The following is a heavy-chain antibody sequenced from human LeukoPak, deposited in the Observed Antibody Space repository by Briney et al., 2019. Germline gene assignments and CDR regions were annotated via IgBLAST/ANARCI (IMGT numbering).Heavy chain of an antibody. CDR2: IYYSGST. CDR1: GGSISSYY. Sequence: SSETLSLTCTVSGGSISSYYWSWIRQPPGKGLEWIGYIYYSGSTNYNPSLKSRVTISVDTSKNQFSLKLSSVTAADTAVYYCARVPRSYYYYYMDVWGKGTTVTVSS. CDR3: ARVPRSYYYYYMDV. J-gene: IGHJ6*03. V-gene: IGHV4-59*01.